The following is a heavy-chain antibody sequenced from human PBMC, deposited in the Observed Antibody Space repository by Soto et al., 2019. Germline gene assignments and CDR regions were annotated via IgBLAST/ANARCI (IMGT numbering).Heavy chain of an antibody. CDR2: MYHSGST. V-gene: IGHV4-30-2*01. Sequence: SETLSLTCAVSGGSISSGGYSWSWIRQPPGKGLEWIGYMYHSGSTYYNPSLKSRVTISIDRSKNQFSLKLSSVTAADTAVYYCARDRGLGSGWYGWFDPWGQGTLVTVSS. CDR3: ARDRGLGSGWYGWFDP. D-gene: IGHD6-19*01. J-gene: IGHJ5*02. CDR1: GGSISSGGYS.